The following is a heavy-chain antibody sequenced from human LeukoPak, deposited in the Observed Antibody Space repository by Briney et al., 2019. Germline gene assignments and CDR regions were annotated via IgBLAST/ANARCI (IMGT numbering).Heavy chain of an antibody. J-gene: IGHJ6*03. CDR1: GGPFSGYH. Sequence: PSETLSLTCAVYGGPFSGYHWRWIPQPPGKGLEWIGDINHSGSTNYNPSLKRRVTISVDTSKNHFSLKLSSVTAADTAVYYCARCINPTGAEGSYFMDVWGKGTTVTVSS. V-gene: IGHV4-34*01. CDR2: INHSGST. CDR3: ARCINPTGAEGSYFMDV. D-gene: IGHD3-9*01.